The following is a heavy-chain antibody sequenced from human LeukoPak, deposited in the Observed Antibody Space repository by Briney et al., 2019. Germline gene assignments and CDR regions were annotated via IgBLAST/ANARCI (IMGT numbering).Heavy chain of an antibody. J-gene: IGHJ6*02. CDR2: NYNSGRT. CDR3: AREYGSGSYYNYYFYGFDV. D-gene: IGHD3-10*01. V-gene: IGHV4-59*01. CDR1: GGSMGSYY. Sequence: SETLSLTCAVSGGSMGSYYWSWIRQPPGKGLEWIGYNYNSGRTSNNGRTNYNPSLKSRVTISVDTSKNQFSLKLTSVTAEDTAVYYCAREYGSGSYYNYYFYGFDVWGQGTTVTVSS.